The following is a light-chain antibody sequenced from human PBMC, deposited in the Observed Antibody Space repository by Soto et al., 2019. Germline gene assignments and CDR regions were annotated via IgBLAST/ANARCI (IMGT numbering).Light chain of an antibody. V-gene: IGLV2-14*01. CDR3: SSYTTSSTRV. CDR2: EVS. Sequence: QSALTQPASVSGSFGQSITISCTGTGSDVGGYNYVSWYQQYPGKAPKVMIYEVSIRPSGVSTRFSGSKSGNTASLSISGLQAEDEAEYFCSSYTTSSTRVFGTGTKVTVL. J-gene: IGLJ1*01. CDR1: GSDVGGYNY.